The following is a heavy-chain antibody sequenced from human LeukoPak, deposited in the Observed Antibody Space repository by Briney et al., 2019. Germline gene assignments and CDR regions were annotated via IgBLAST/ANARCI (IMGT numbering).Heavy chain of an antibody. Sequence: GGSLRLSCAASGFTFSDYSMHWVRQAPGKGLEWVALVLPDGRSKYYVDSVKGRFAISRDDSKNTVDLEMNSLRVEDTAVYYCVRDGDSSSWNFDYWGQGSLVTVSS. CDR1: GFTFSDYS. V-gene: IGHV3-33*01. D-gene: IGHD6-13*01. CDR3: VRDGDSSSWNFDY. J-gene: IGHJ4*02. CDR2: VLPDGRSK.